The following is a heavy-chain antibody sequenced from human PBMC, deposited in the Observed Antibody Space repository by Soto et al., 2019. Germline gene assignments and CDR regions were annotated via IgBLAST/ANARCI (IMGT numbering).Heavy chain of an antibody. CDR1: GGSISSGGYY. J-gene: IGHJ4*02. CDR3: ALWGLTNTRHFDY. Sequence: SETLSLTCTVSGGSISSGGYYWSWIRQHPGKGLEWIGYIYYSGSTYYNPSLKSRVTISVDTSKNQFSLKLSSVTAADTAVYYCALWGLTNTRHFDYWGQGTLVTVSS. CDR2: IYYSGST. V-gene: IGHV4-31*03. D-gene: IGHD3-16*01.